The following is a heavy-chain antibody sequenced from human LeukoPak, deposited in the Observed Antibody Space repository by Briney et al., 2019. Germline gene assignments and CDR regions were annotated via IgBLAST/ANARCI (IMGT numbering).Heavy chain of an antibody. Sequence: GGSLRLSCAASGFTFNKYGMHWVRQAPGKGLEWVAVISYDGSKKYYADSVKGRFTISRDNAKNSLYLQMNSLRAEDTAVYSCARDKTRGLGYSYSKSGNYFDYWGQGTLVTVSS. J-gene: IGHJ4*02. CDR3: ARDKTRGLGYSYSKSGNYFDY. D-gene: IGHD5-18*01. CDR1: GFTFNKYG. V-gene: IGHV3-30*03. CDR2: ISYDGSKK.